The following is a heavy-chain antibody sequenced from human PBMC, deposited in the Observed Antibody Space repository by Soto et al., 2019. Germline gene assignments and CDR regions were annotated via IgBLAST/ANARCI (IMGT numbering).Heavy chain of an antibody. CDR2: IYYSGST. CDR3: ARDRAKPNHLVVVAPYGMDV. Sequence: SLALTCTVSVGSMSSGCYDWSWQNQHQGKGLEWIGYIYYSGSTYYNPSLKSRVTISVDTSKNQFSLKLSSVTAADTAVYYCARDRAKPNHLVVVAPYGMDVWGQGTMVNVS. J-gene: IGHJ6*02. D-gene: IGHD2-15*01. CDR1: VGSMSSGCYD. V-gene: IGHV4-30-4*08.